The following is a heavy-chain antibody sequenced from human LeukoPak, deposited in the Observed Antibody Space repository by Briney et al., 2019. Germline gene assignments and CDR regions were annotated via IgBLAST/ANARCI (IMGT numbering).Heavy chain of an antibody. Sequence: SETLSLTCTVPGGSISSYYWSWIRQPPGKGLEWIGYIYYSGSTNYNPSLKSRVTISVDTSKNQFSLKLSSVTAADTAVYYCARAGGGYSSSWYDYWGQGTLVTVSS. CDR1: GGSISSYY. V-gene: IGHV4-59*01. CDR3: ARAGGGYSSSWYDY. CDR2: IYYSGST. D-gene: IGHD6-13*01. J-gene: IGHJ4*02.